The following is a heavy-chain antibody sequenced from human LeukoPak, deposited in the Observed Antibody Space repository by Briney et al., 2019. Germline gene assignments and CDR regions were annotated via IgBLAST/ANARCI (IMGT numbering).Heavy chain of an antibody. Sequence: PSETLSLTCSVYGWSFSGYYWSWIRQPPGKGLEWIGEINHSGSTNYNPSLKSRVTISVDTSNNQFSLKLSSVTAADTAVYYCARLAVTGHDYWGQGTLVTVSS. V-gene: IGHV4-34*01. CDR1: GWSFSGYY. D-gene: IGHD2-21*02. CDR2: INHSGST. CDR3: ARLAVTGHDY. J-gene: IGHJ4*02.